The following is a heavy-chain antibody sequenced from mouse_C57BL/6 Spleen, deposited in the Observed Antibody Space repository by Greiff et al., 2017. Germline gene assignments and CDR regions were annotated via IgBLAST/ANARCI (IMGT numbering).Heavy chain of an antibody. D-gene: IGHD4-1*01. CDR1: GYTFTSYW. V-gene: IGHV1-7*01. J-gene: IGHJ2*01. Sequence: VQGVESGAELAKPGASVKLSCKASGYTFTSYWMHWVKQRPGQGLEWIGYINPSSGYTKYNQKFKDKATLTADKSYSTAYMQVNVLTYDDSTIYCCARETGFDDWGQGTTLTVSS. CDR3: ARETGFDD. CDR2: INPSSGYT.